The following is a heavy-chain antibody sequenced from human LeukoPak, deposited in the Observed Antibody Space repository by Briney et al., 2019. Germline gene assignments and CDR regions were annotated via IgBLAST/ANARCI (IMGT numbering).Heavy chain of an antibody. V-gene: IGHV3-7*03. CDR1: GFTFSSYW. Sequence: GGSLRLSCAASGFTFSSYWMSWVRQAPGKGLEWVANIKQDGSEKYYVDSVEGRFTISRDNAKNSLYLQMNSLRAEDTAVYYCARVGSSGWYGQANGYWGQGTLVTVSS. J-gene: IGHJ4*02. CDR3: ARVGSSGWYGQANGY. D-gene: IGHD6-19*01. CDR2: IKQDGSEK.